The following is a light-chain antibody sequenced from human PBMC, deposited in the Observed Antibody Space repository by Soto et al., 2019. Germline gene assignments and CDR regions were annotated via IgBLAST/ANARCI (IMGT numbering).Light chain of an antibody. J-gene: IGKJ1*01. CDR2: GAS. CDR1: QSVSSN. CDR3: QHYGSSPPSRT. Sequence: EIVMTQSPATLSVSPGERATLSCRASQSVSSNLAWYQQKPGQAPRLLIYGASTRATVIPPRFSGSRSGTQHKPNVSRLQSDDFAVYYCQHYGSSPPSRTFGQETKVDI. V-gene: IGKV3D-15*01.